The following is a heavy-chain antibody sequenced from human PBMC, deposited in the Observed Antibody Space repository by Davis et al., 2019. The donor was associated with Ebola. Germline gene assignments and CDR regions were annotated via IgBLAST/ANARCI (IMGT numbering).Heavy chain of an antibody. D-gene: IGHD3-3*01. Sequence: GESLKISCAASGFTFSSYWMHWVRQAPGKGLVWVSRIKTDGSGTGYGDSVQGRFTISRDNAKNTLYLQMNDLRAEDTAVYYCAREGRVFGCDYWGQGALVTVSS. CDR3: AREGRVFGCDY. CDR2: IKTDGSGT. J-gene: IGHJ4*02. CDR1: GFTFSSYW. V-gene: IGHV3-74*01.